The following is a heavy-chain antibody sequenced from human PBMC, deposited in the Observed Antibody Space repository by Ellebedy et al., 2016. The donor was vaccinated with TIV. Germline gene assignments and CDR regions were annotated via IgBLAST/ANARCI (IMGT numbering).Heavy chain of an antibody. D-gene: IGHD2-15*01. Sequence: PGGSLRLSCAASGFTFSSYWMHWVRQAPGKGLVWVSRINSDGSSTSNADSVKGRFTVSRDNAKNSLYLQMNSLRAEDTAVYYCARLVVVVAASDYWGQGTLVTVSS. V-gene: IGHV3-74*01. CDR1: GFTFSSYW. CDR2: INSDGSST. J-gene: IGHJ4*02. CDR3: ARLVVVVAASDY.